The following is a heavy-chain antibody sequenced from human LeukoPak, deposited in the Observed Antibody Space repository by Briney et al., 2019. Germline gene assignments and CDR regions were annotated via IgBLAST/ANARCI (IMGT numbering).Heavy chain of an antibody. J-gene: IGHJ5*02. CDR1: GFPFPTYA. V-gene: IGHV3-21*01. D-gene: IGHD4-17*01. CDR3: ARDYGDYVENWFDP. CDR2: VRVSDGAR. Sequence: GGSLRLSCVASGFPFPTYAMMWVREAPGKGLEWVSSVRVSDGARFYADSVKGRFTISRDNAKNSLYLQMNSLRAEDTAVYYCARDYGDYVENWFDPWGQGTLVTVSS.